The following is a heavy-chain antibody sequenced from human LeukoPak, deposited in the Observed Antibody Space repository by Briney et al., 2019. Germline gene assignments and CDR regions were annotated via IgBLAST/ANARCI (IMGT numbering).Heavy chain of an antibody. J-gene: IGHJ4*02. CDR2: IYYSGST. Sequence: SESLSLTCSVSGGSISSGGYYWTWIRQHPGKGLEWIGYIYYSGSTNYNPSLKSRVTISVDTSKNQFSLKLSSVTAADTAVYYCARDGYSYGFDYWGQGTLVTVSS. CDR3: ARDGYSYGFDY. CDR1: GGSISSGGYY. V-gene: IGHV4-31*03. D-gene: IGHD5-18*01.